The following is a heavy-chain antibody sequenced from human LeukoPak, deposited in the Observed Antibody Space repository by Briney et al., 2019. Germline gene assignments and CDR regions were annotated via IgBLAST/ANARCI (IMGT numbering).Heavy chain of an antibody. Sequence: SETLSLTCAVYGGSFSGYYWSWIRQPPGKGLEWIGEINHSGSTNYNPSLKSRVTISVDTSKNQFSLKLSSVTAADTAVYYCARATLVAGIDYWGQGTLVTVPS. J-gene: IGHJ4*02. V-gene: IGHV4-34*01. D-gene: IGHD6-19*01. CDR2: INHSGST. CDR3: ARATLVAGIDY. CDR1: GGSFSGYY.